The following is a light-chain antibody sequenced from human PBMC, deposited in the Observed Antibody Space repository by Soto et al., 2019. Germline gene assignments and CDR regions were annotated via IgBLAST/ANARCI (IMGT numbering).Light chain of an antibody. V-gene: IGKV3-20*01. Sequence: EIVLTQSPGTLPLSPGQRATLSCRASQSVSTNYLAWYQQKPGQAPRLLIYGASYRATGTPDRFSGSGSGTDFTLTISGLEPEDFAVYFCQQYGSSPPITFGQGTRLESK. J-gene: IGKJ5*01. CDR3: QQYGSSPPIT. CDR1: QSVSTNY. CDR2: GAS.